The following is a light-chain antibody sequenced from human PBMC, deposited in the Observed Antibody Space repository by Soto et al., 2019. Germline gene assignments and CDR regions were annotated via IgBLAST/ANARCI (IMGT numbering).Light chain of an antibody. J-gene: IGKJ2*01. CDR2: AAS. CDR3: QQSYSTPRT. V-gene: IGKV1-39*01. CDR1: QRFSSY. Sequence: DIQMTQSPSSLSASVGDRVTITCRASQRFSSYLNWYQQKPGKAPKLLIYAASNLQSGVPSRFSGSGSGTDFTLTISSLQPEDFATYYCQQSYSTPRTFGQGTKLELK.